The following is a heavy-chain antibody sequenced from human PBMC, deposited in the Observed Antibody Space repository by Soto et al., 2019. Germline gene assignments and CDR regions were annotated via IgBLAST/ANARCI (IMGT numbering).Heavy chain of an antibody. V-gene: IGHV3-48*02. J-gene: IGHJ4*02. CDR1: GFSFHTFD. D-gene: IGHD3-10*01. CDR3: ARGNSTGSHYNSGY. Sequence: EVQLVESGGGLVQPGGSLRLSCLTSGFSFHTFDMNWVRQAPGRGLEWVSSISRTGGTIYYADSVRGRFTVSRDNVVTSLYLQMSSLRDEDTAVYYCARGNSTGSHYNSGYWGQGTLVIVSS. CDR2: ISRTGGTI.